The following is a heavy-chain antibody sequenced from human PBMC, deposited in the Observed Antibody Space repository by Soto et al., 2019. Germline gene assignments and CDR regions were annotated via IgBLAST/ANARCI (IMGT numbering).Heavy chain of an antibody. CDR1: GGTFSSYT. CDR3: ARGNCSGGSCYYSLLPFDY. CDR2: IIPILGIA. Sequence: QVQLVQSGAEVKKPGSSVKVSCKASGGTFSSYTISWVRQAPGQGLEWMGRIIPILGIANYAQKCQGRVTITADKSTSTAYMELSSLRSEDTAVYYCARGNCSGGSCYYSLLPFDYWGQGTLVTVSS. J-gene: IGHJ4*02. V-gene: IGHV1-69*02. D-gene: IGHD2-15*01.